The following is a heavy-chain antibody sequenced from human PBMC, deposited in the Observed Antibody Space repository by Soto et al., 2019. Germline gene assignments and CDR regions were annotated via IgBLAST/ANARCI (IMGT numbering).Heavy chain of an antibody. D-gene: IGHD1-26*01. V-gene: IGHV1-69*13. Sequence: SVKVSCKASGGTFSSYAISWVRQAPGQGLEWMGGIIPIFGTANYAQKFQGRVTITADESTSTAYMELSSLRSEDTAVYYCARAVDIVGATFAWFDPWGQGTLVTVSS. CDR2: IIPIFGTA. CDR1: GGTFSSYA. CDR3: ARAVDIVGATFAWFDP. J-gene: IGHJ5*02.